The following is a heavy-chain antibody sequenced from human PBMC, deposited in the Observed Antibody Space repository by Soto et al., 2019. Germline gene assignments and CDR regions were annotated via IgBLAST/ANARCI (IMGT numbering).Heavy chain of an antibody. CDR2: IIPILGIA. D-gene: IGHD5-12*01. CDR3: ASHLSSTIPDY. J-gene: IGHJ4*02. CDR1: GGTFSSYT. V-gene: IGHV1-69*02. Sequence: QVQLVQSGAEVKKPGSSVKVSCKASGGTFSSYTISWVRQAPGQGLEWMGRIIPILGIANYAQKFQGRVTITADKSTSTAYMELSSLGSEDTAVYYCASHLSSTIPDYWGQGTLVTVSS.